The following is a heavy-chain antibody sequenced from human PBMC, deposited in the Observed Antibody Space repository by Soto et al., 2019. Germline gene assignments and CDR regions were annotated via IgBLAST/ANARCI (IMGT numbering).Heavy chain of an antibody. CDR3: AREIVAVPAALYYYYYGMDV. CDR2: MNPNSGNT. Sequence: ASVKVSCKASGYTFTSYDINWVRQATRQGLEWMGWMNPNSGNTGYAQKFQGRVTMTRNTSISTAYMELSSLRSEDTAVYYCAREIVAVPAALYYYYYGMDVWGQGTKVTVSS. CDR1: GYTFTSYD. V-gene: IGHV1-8*01. J-gene: IGHJ6*02. D-gene: IGHD2-2*01.